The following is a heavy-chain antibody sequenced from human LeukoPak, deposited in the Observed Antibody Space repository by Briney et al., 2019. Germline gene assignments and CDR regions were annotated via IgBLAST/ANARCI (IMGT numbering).Heavy chain of an antibody. J-gene: IGHJ4*02. CDR1: GGSISSYY. CDR2: IYTSGST. D-gene: IGHD6-6*01. Sequence: SETLSLTCTISGGSISSYYWSWIRQPAGKGLEWIGRIYTSGSTNYNSSLKSRVTMSVDTSKNQFSLKLSSVTAADTAVYHCARDLDSPGIADRWGQGTLVTVSS. CDR3: ARDLDSPGIADR. V-gene: IGHV4-4*07.